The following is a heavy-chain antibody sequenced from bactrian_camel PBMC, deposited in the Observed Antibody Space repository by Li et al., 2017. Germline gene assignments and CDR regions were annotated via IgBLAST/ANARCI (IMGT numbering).Heavy chain of an antibody. CDR2: IYPALGDT. J-gene: IGHJ4*01. CDR1: GYTTSDYC. CDR3: AADSAVVPGEELLPDLNY. Sequence: HVQLVESGGGSVQAGGSLRLSCAAPGYTTSDYCMGWFRQVPGKEREGIAAIYPALGDTYYVDSVRGRFTISQDSAKNILYLQMNSLKSEDTAMYYCAADSAVVPGEELLPDLNYWGQGTQVTVS. D-gene: IGHD6*01. V-gene: IGHV3S1*01.